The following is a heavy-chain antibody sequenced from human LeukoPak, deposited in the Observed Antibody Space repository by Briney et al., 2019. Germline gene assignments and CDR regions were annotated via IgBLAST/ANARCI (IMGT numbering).Heavy chain of an antibody. J-gene: IGHJ4*02. CDR2: IYSGGST. CDR1: GFTVSSNY. Sequence: GGSLRLSCAASGFTVSSNYMSWVRQAPGKGLEWVSVIYSGGSTYYADSVKGRFTISRDNSKNTLYLQMNSLRAEDTAVYYCARPYDSSTYSAYWGQGTLVTVSS. CDR3: ARPYDSSTYSAY. V-gene: IGHV3-66*04. D-gene: IGHD3-22*01.